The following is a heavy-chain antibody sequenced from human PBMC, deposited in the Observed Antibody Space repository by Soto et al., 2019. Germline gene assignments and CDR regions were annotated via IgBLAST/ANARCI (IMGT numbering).Heavy chain of an antibody. J-gene: IGHJ5*02. V-gene: IGHV1-24*01. CDR1: GYTLTELS. CDR2: FDPEDGET. CDR3: ATDGPGAARHRWFDP. D-gene: IGHD6-6*01. Sequence: GASVKVSCKVSGYTLTELSMHWVRQAPGKGLEWMGGFDPEDGETIYAQKFQGRVTMTEDTSTDTAYMELSSLRSEDTAVYYCATDGPGAARHRWFDPWGQGTLVTVSS.